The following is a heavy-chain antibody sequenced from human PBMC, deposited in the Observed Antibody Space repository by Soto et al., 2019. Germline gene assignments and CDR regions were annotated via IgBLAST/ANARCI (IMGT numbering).Heavy chain of an antibody. V-gene: IGHV4-59*08. CDR3: ARQGGWFDP. CDR2: IYYSGST. D-gene: IGHD1-26*01. CDR1: GGSIRSYY. Sequence: QVQLQESGPGLVKPSETLSLTCTVSGGSIRSYYWSWIRQPPGKGLEWIGSIYYSGSTNYKPSLNSRVTISVDTSKNQFSLKLTSVTAADTAVYYCARQGGWFDPWGQGTLVTVSS. J-gene: IGHJ5*02.